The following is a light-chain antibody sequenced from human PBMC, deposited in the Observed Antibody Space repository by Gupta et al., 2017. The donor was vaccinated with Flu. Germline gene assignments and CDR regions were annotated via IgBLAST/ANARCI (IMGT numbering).Light chain of an antibody. CDR3: QSADSSINVV. Sequence: SYELTQPPSVSVSPGQTARITCSGDALPKQYAYCYQQRPGQAPILLMYQDNERPSGIPERFSGSSSGTTVPLTISGVQAEDEADYYCQSADSSINVVFGGGTRLTVL. CDR2: QDN. J-gene: IGLJ2*01. CDR1: ALPKQY. V-gene: IGLV3-25*02.